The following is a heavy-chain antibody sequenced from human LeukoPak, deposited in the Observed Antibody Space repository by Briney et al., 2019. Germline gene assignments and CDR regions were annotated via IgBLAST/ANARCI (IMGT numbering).Heavy chain of an antibody. CDR1: GGTFGSYS. J-gene: IGHJ6*02. V-gene: IGHV1-69*13. D-gene: IGHD3-10*01. CDR3: ARDPVWFGELLSQYYYRGLDV. Sequence: ASVKVSCKASGGTFGSYSFSWVRQAPGQRLEWMGGIMPIFGTPSYSQKFQGRVTITADESTITVYMELSGLRSDDTAVYYCARDPVWFGELLSQYYYRGLDVWGQGTTVTVSS. CDR2: IMPIFGTP.